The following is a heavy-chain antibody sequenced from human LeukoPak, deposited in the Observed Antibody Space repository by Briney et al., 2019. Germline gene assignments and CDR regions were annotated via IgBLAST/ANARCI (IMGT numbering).Heavy chain of an antibody. CDR1: GYTFTSYD. D-gene: IGHD3-3*01. V-gene: IGHV1-8*03. Sequence: GASVKVSCKASGYTFTSYDINWVRQATGQGLEWMGWMNPNSGNTGYAQKFQGRVTITRNTSISTAYMELSSLRSEDTAVYYCARAPLLRFLEWLPPDYWGQGTLATVSS. CDR2: MNPNSGNT. J-gene: IGHJ4*02. CDR3: ARAPLLRFLEWLPPDY.